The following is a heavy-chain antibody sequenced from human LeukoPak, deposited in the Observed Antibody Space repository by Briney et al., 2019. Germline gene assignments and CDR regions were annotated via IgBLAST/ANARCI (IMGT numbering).Heavy chain of an antibody. CDR2: ISSSSIYI. CDR1: GFTFSSYN. CDR3: ARGHSNYGDYFDY. Sequence: GGSLRLSCVACGFTFSSYNMNWVRQAPGKGLEWVSSISSSSIYIYYADSVKGRFTISRDNAKSSLSLQMNSLRAEDTAVYYCARGHSNYGDYFDYWGQGTLVTVSS. V-gene: IGHV3-21*01. J-gene: IGHJ4*02. D-gene: IGHD4-11*01.